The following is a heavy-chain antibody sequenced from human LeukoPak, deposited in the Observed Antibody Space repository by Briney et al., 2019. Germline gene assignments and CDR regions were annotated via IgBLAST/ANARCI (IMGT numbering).Heavy chain of an antibody. CDR2: IYHSGST. CDR1: GGSISSGGYS. D-gene: IGHD2-2*01. CDR3: ARAECSSTSCYELDY. J-gene: IGHJ4*02. Sequence: SETPSLTCAVSGGSISSGGYSWSWIRQPPGKGLEWIGYIYHSGSTYYNPSLKSRVTISVDRSKNQFSLKLSSVTAADTAVYYCARAECSSTSCYELDYWGQGTLVTVSS. V-gene: IGHV4-30-2*01.